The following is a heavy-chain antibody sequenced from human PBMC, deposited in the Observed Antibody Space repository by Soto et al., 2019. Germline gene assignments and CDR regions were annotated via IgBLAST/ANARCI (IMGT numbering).Heavy chain of an antibody. CDR3: ARARIVVSGTIVDF. CDR1: GGSISSSRYY. D-gene: IGHD1-7*01. J-gene: IGHJ4*02. V-gene: IGHV4-39*01. Sequence: SETLSLTCTVSGGSISSSRYYWGWIRQPPGKGLEWIGSIFYSGSTYYNPSLKSRVTISVDTSKNQFSLKLTSVTAADTAVYYCARARIVVSGTIVDFWGRGTLVTVSS. CDR2: IFYSGST.